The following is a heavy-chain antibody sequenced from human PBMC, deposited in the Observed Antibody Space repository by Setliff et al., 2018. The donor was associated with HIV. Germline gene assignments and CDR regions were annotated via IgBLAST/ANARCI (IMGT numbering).Heavy chain of an antibody. J-gene: IGHJ4*02. CDR2: INHSGGT. CDR3: ARRVVITTGSYYFDY. D-gene: IGHD3-22*01. V-gene: IGHV4-34*01. Sequence: SETLSLTCAVYGGSFSAYYWSWIRQTPGKGLEWIGEINHSGGTNYNPSLKSRVTMSVDTSKNQFSLKLSSVTPADTAVYYCARRVVITTGSYYFDYWGQGTLVTVSS. CDR1: GGSFSAYY.